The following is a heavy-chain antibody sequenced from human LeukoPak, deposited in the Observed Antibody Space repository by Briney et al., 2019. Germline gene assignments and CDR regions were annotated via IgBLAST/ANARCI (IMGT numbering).Heavy chain of an antibody. CDR2: ITGGSTYI. CDR1: GFTFSSYT. D-gene: IGHD6-13*01. Sequence: GRSLGLSCAASGFTFSSYTMNWVRQAPGKGLEWVSSITGGSTYIYYADSLKGRFTISRDNAKNSLYLQMNSLRAEDTAVYYCARVIGQYSSSWPFDYWGQGTLVTVSS. J-gene: IGHJ4*02. V-gene: IGHV3-21*01. CDR3: ARVIGQYSSSWPFDY.